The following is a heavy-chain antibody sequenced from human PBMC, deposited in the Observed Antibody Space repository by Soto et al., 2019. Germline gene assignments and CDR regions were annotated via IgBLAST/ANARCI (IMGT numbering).Heavy chain of an antibody. V-gene: IGHV1-2*02. CDR2: INANSGGT. CDR3: ARLQIEVAGSN. Sequence: QVQLVQSGAEVKKPGASVKVSCKASGYTFSDYYMHWVRHAPGQGIEWMGWINANSGGTTYAQKLQGRVTMTRDTSTSTSYMELSSLSSDDTAIYYCARLQIEVAGSNWGQGTLVTVSS. J-gene: IGHJ4*02. CDR1: GYTFSDYY. D-gene: IGHD6-19*01.